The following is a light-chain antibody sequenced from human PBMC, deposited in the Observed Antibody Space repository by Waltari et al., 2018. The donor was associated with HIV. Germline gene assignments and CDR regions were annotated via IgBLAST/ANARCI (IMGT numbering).Light chain of an antibody. CDR2: DVT. Sequence: QSALTQPRSVSGSPGQSVTISCTGTSSDVGGFNFVSWYQQHQGKAPKLMIYDVTKRPSGVPDRFSGSKFDNTASLTISGLQADDEADYYCCSYAGSYTLVVFGGGTKLTVL. J-gene: IGLJ2*01. CDR3: CSYAGSYTLVV. V-gene: IGLV2-11*01. CDR1: SSDVGGFNF.